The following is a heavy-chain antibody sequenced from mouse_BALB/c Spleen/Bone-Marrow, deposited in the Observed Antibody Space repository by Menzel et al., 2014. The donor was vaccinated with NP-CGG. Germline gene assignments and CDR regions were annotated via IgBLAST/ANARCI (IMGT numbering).Heavy chain of an antibody. Sequence: EVKLVESGPGLMKPSQSLSLTCTVTGYSITSAYAWNWIRPFPGDKLEWMGYITSSGHTSYNPSLKSRISIARDTSKNQFFLQLNSVTTEDTATHYCARSGNFFDYWGQGTTLTVSS. CDR2: ITSSGHT. D-gene: IGHD3-1*01. CDR3: ARSGNFFDY. CDR1: GYSITSAYA. V-gene: IGHV3-2*02. J-gene: IGHJ2*01.